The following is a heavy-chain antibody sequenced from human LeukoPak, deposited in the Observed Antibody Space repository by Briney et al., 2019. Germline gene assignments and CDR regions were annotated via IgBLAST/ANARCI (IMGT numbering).Heavy chain of an antibody. Sequence: PGGSLRLSCAASGFTVSSNYMSWVRQAPGKGLEWVSVIYSGGSTYYADPVKGRFTISRDNSKNTLYLQMNSLRAEDTAVYYCARDRKPTPLYYGMDVWGQGTTVTVSS. J-gene: IGHJ6*02. CDR2: IYSGGST. CDR1: GFTVSSNY. CDR3: ARDRKPTPLYYGMDV. V-gene: IGHV3-53*01.